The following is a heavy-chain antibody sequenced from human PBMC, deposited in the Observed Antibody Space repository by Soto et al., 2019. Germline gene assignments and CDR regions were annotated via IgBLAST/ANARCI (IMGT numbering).Heavy chain of an antibody. CDR1: GYTFTSYY. CDR3: ASTPHSSGWGDAFDI. J-gene: IGHJ3*02. CDR2: INPSGGST. V-gene: IGHV1-46*03. Sequence: GASVKVSCKASGYTFTSYYMHWVRQAPGQELEWMGIINPSGGSTSYAQKFQGRVTMTRDTSTSTVYMELSSLRSEDTAVYYCASTPHSSGWGDAFDIWGQGTMVTVSS. D-gene: IGHD6-19*01.